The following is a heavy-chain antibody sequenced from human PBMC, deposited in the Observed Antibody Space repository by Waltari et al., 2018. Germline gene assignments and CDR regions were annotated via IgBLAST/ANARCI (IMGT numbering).Heavy chain of an antibody. D-gene: IGHD3-3*01. J-gene: IGHJ4*02. CDR2: IYYSGST. CDR1: GCSISRYS. Sequence: QVQLPESGPGRVKPSETLSLTCPVFGCSISRYSWRSLRQPPGKGLEWIGYIYYSGSTNNSPSLKDRVTKSVDTSKNQFSPKLSSVTAADTAVYYCARAGDFWGGYPYYFDYWGQGTLVTVSS. V-gene: IGHV4-59*01. CDR3: ARAGDFWGGYPYYFDY.